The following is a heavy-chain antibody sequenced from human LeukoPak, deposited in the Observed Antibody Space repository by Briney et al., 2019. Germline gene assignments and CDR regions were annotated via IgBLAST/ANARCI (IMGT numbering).Heavy chain of an antibody. D-gene: IGHD3-22*01. V-gene: IGHV3-30*04. Sequence: PGRSLRLSCAASGFTFSSYAMHWVRQAPGKGLEWVAVTSYDGSNIYNAGSVKGRFTISRDNSKNTLYLQMNSLRAEDTAVYYCARDSYYYDSSGLGAFDIWGQGTMVTVSS. CDR1: GFTFSSYA. CDR3: ARDSYYYDSSGLGAFDI. CDR2: TSYDGSNI. J-gene: IGHJ3*02.